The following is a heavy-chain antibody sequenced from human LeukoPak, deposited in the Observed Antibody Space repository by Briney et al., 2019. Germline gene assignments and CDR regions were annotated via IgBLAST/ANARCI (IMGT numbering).Heavy chain of an antibody. CDR1: GGSFSNYY. CDR3: ATYSSGRAPDY. Sequence: PSETLSLTCAVYGGSFSNYYWSWIRQPPGKGLEWIGYIYYSGSTTYNPSLKSRVTISVDTSKNEFSLRLNSVTAEDTAVYLCATYSSGRAPDYWGQGTLVTASS. D-gene: IGHD6-19*01. J-gene: IGHJ4*02. V-gene: IGHV4-59*08. CDR2: IYYSGST.